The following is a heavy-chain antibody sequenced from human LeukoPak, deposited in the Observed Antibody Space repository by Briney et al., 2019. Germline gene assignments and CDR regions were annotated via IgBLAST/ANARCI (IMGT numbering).Heavy chain of an antibody. CDR3: AKGGHLGFCSSTSCENYYYYYGMDV. CDR1: GFTFSSYV. V-gene: IGHV3-23*01. J-gene: IGHJ6*04. Sequence: GSLRLSCAASGFTFSSYVMNWVRQTPGKGLEWVSTINGGGGGTSYADSVKGRFTISRDNSKNTLYLQMNSLRAEDTAIYYCAKGGHLGFCSSTSCENYYYYYGMDVWGKGTTVTASS. D-gene: IGHD2-2*01. CDR2: INGGGGGT.